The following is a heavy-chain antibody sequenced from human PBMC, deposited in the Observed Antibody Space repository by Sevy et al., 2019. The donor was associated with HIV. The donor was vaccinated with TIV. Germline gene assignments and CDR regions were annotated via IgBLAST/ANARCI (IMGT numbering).Heavy chain of an antibody. Sequence: GGSLRLSCAASGFTFSNAWMSWVRQAPGKGLEWVGRIKSKTDGGTRDYAAPVKGRFTISRDDSKNTLYLQMNSLKTEDTAVYYCTTDRYDSSGYYPFDYWGQGTLVTVSS. V-gene: IGHV3-15*01. J-gene: IGHJ4*02. CDR2: IKSKTDGGTR. CDR3: TTDRYDSSGYYPFDY. D-gene: IGHD3-22*01. CDR1: GFTFSNAW.